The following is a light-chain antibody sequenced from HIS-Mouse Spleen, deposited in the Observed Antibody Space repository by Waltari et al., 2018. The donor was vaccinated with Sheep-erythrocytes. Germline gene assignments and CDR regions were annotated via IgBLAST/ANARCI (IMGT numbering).Light chain of an antibody. V-gene: IGLV2-11*01. CDR2: DVS. CDR1: SSDAGGHNH. J-gene: IGLJ1*01. CDR3: CSYAGSYNHV. Sequence: QSALTQPRSVSGSPGQSVTIPCTATSSDAGGHNHSTWYQQHPGKAPKPMIYDVSKRPSGVPDRFSGSKSGNTASLTISGLQAEDEADYYCCSYAGSYNHVFATGTKVTVL.